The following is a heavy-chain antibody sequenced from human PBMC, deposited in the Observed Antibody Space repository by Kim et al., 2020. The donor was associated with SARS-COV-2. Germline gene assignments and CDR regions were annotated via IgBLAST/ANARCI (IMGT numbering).Heavy chain of an antibody. CDR1: GYTFTSYG. CDR2: ISAYNGNT. Sequence: ASVKVSCKASGYTFTSYGISWVRQAPGQGLEWMGWISAYNGNTNYAQKLQGRVTMTTDTSTSTAYMELRSLRSDDTAVYYCARVLYYDILTGHLGGYFDYWGQGTLVTVSS. J-gene: IGHJ4*02. CDR3: ARVLYYDILTGHLGGYFDY. D-gene: IGHD3-9*01. V-gene: IGHV1-18*01.